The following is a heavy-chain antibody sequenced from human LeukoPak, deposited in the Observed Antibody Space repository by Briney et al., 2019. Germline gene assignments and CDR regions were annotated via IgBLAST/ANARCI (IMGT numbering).Heavy chain of an antibody. D-gene: IGHD2-2*01. CDR3: ARLNDVVVPAAIVLDY. J-gene: IGHJ4*02. CDR2: IYHSGST. V-gene: IGHV4-38-2*01. Sequence: SETLSLTCAVSGYSISSGYYWGWIRQPPGKGLEWIGRIYHSGSTYYNPSLKSRVTISVDTSKNQFSLKLSSVTAADTAVYYCARLNDVVVPAAIVLDYWGQGTLVTVSS. CDR1: GYSISSGYY.